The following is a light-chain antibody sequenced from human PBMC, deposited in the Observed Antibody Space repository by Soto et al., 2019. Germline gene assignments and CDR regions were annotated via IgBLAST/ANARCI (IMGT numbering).Light chain of an antibody. CDR3: CSYAGSYTVV. CDR1: SSDVGVYNY. J-gene: IGLJ1*01. V-gene: IGLV2-11*01. CDR2: DVS. Sequence: QSVLTQPRSVSGSPGQSVTIRCTGTSSDVGVYNYVSWYQQYPGKAPKIMIYDVSKRPSGVPDRFSGSKSDNTASLTISGLPAEDEADYYCCSYAGSYTVVFGSGTKGPVL.